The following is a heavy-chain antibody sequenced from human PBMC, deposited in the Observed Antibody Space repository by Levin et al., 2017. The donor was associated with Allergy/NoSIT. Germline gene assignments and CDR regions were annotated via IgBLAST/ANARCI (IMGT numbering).Heavy chain of an antibody. Sequence: GESLKISCAASGFTFSSYAMSWVRQAPGKGLEWVSAISGSGGSTYYADSVKGRFTISRDNSKNTLYLQMNSLRAEDTAVYYCAKDRIAAAQYYFDYWGQGTLVTVSS. CDR1: GFTFSSYA. D-gene: IGHD6-13*01. CDR2: ISGSGGST. V-gene: IGHV3-23*01. J-gene: IGHJ4*02. CDR3: AKDRIAAAQYYFDY.